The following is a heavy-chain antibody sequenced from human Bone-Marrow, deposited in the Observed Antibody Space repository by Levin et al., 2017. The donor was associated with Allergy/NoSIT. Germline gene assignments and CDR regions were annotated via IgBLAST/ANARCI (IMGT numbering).Heavy chain of an antibody. Sequence: PSETLSLTCIVSGASISSGGHYWSWVRQLPGRGLEWLGYIYYTGTTSYNPSLNSRLSISVDTSNNHFSLKMTSATAADTAVYYCARGGAAAGKLDSWGQGTLVIVSS. V-gene: IGHV4-31*03. CDR1: GASISSGGHY. D-gene: IGHD6-13*01. CDR2: IYYTGTT. J-gene: IGHJ4*02. CDR3: ARGGAAAGKLDS.